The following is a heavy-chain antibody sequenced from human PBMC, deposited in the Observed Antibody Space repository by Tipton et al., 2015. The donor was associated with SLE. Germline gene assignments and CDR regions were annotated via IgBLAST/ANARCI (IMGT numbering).Heavy chain of an antibody. J-gene: IGHJ4*02. Sequence: SLRLSCAASGFTFSSYAMHWVRQAPGKGLEWVAVISYDGSNKYYADSVKGRFTISRDNSKNTLYLQMNSLRAEDTAVYYCARERTVLLWFGEYPPLDYWGQGTLVTVSS. D-gene: IGHD3-10*01. CDR1: GFTFSSYA. CDR3: ARERTVLLWFGEYPPLDY. CDR2: ISYDGSNK. V-gene: IGHV3-30*04.